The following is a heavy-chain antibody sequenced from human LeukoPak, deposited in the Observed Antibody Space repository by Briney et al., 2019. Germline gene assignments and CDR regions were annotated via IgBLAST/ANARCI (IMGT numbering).Heavy chain of an antibody. Sequence: GGTLRLSCAASGFTFSSYSMNWVRQAPGKGLEWVSSISSSSSYIYYADSVKGRFTISRDNAKNSLYLQMNSLRAEDTAVYYCARVNLAAAGLRFDPWGQGTLVTVSS. D-gene: IGHD6-13*01. CDR2: ISSSSSYI. V-gene: IGHV3-21*01. CDR1: GFTFSSYS. J-gene: IGHJ5*02. CDR3: ARVNLAAAGLRFDP.